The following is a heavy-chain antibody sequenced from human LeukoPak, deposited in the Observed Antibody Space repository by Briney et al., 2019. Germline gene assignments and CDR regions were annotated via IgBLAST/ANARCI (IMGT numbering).Heavy chain of an antibody. D-gene: IGHD6-6*01. Sequence: GGSLTLSCAASGFTVSSYEMNWVRHAPGEGLEWVTYISSSGSTIYYADSVKGRFTISRDNAKSSLYLQMNCLRAEDTAVYYCARDSSSSSPVIFVYWGEGDLVTVSS. V-gene: IGHV3-48*03. CDR3: ARDSSSSSPVIFVY. CDR1: GFTVSSYE. CDR2: ISSSGSTI. J-gene: IGHJ4*02.